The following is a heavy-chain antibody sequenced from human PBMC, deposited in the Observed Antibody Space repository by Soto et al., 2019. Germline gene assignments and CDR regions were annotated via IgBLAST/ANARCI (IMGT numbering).Heavy chain of an antibody. D-gene: IGHD4-17*01. CDR1: GCSISSGGYA. CDR3: ARGVTTVTTFDY. Sequence: SETPSLTCAVSGCSISSGGYACNWIRQPPGKGLEWIGYIYHSGSTYYNPSLKSRVTISVDRSKNQFSLKLSSVTAADTAVYYCARGVTTVTTFDYWGQGTLVTVSS. J-gene: IGHJ4*02. CDR2: IYHSGST. V-gene: IGHV4-30-2*01.